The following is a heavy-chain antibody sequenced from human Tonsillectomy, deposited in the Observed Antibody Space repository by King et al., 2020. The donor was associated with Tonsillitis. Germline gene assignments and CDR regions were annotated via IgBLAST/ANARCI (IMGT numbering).Heavy chain of an antibody. D-gene: IGHD3-10*01. CDR2: IYSGGST. V-gene: IGHV3-53*04. CDR3: AREGGYCEGSGSSAYGMDV. J-gene: IGHJ6*02. Sequence: VQLVESGGGLVQPGGSLRLSCAASGFTVSSNYMSWVRQAPGKGLEWVSVIYSGGSTYYADSVKGRFTISRHNSKNTLYLQMNSLRAEDTAVYYCAREGGYCEGSGSSAYGMDVWGQGTTVTVSS. CDR1: GFTVSSNY.